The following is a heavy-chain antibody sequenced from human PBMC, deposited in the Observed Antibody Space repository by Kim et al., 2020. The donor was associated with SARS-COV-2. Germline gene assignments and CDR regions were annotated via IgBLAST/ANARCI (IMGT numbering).Heavy chain of an antibody. CDR2: ISYDGSNK. CDR1: GFTFSSYG. J-gene: IGHJ4*02. V-gene: IGHV3-30*18. D-gene: IGHD6-19*01. CDR3: AKVKGIAVAGY. Sequence: GGSLRLSCAASGFTFSSYGMHWVRQAPGKGLEWVAVISYDGSNKYYADSVKGRFTISRDNSKNTLYLQMNSLRAEDTAVYYCAKVKGIAVAGYWGQGTLVTVSS.